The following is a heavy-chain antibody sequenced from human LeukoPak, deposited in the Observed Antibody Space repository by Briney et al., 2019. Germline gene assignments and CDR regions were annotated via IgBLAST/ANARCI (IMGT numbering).Heavy chain of an antibody. CDR1: GFPFDDYG. CDR2: INWSGGST. V-gene: IGHV3-20*04. J-gene: IGHJ4*02. Sequence: PGGSLRLSCAASGFPFDDYGMSWVRQAPGKGLEWVSGINWSGGSTGYADTVKGRFTISRDNAKNSLYLQMNRLRAEDTALYYCARGGDYDFWSGYYVFGDWGQGTLVTVSS. D-gene: IGHD3-3*01. CDR3: ARGGDYDFWSGYYVFGD.